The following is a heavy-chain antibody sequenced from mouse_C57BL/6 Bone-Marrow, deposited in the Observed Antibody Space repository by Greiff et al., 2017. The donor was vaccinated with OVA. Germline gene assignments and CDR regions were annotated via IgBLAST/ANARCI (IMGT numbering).Heavy chain of an antibody. CDR2: ISSGSSTI. CDR1: GFTFSDYG. V-gene: IGHV5-17*01. D-gene: IGHD1-1*01. Sequence: EVMLVESGGGLVKPGGSLKLSCAASGFTFSDYGMHWVRQAPEKGLEWVAYISSGSSTIYYADTVKGRFTISRDNAKNTLFLQMTSLRSEDTAMYYCAKITAVVRYAMDYWGQGTSVTVSS. J-gene: IGHJ4*01. CDR3: AKITAVVRYAMDY.